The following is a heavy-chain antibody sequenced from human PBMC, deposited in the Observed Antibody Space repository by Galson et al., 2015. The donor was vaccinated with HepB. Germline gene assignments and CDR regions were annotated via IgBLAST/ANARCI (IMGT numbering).Heavy chain of an antibody. V-gene: IGHV3-11*01. D-gene: IGHD6-19*01. CDR2: ISSSGSTI. CDR3: ARDTQWPPRFDY. CDR1: GFTFSDYY. Sequence: SLRLSCAASGFTFSDYYMSWIRQAPGKGLEWVSYISSSGSTIYYADSVKGRFTISRDNAKNSLYLQMNSLRAEDTAVYYCARDTQWPPRFDYWGQGTLVTVSS. J-gene: IGHJ4*02.